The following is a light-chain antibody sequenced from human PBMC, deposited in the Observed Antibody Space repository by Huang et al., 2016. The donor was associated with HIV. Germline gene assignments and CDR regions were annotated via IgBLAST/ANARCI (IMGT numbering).Light chain of an antibody. CDR1: QSLSSH. V-gene: IGKV3-15*01. J-gene: IGKJ1*01. CDR3: QQYNDWPLT. Sequence: EIVMTQSPATLSVSPGERVTLSCRASQSLSSHLAGYQQKRGQAPRLLIYGVSTRATDIPARFSGSGSGTDFTLTINSLQSEDFATFYCQQYNDWPLTFGQGTEVEIK. CDR2: GVS.